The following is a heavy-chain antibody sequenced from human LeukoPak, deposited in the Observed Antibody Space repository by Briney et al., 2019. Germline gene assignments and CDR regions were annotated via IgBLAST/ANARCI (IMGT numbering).Heavy chain of an antibody. CDR2: ISGSGGST. D-gene: IGHD3-3*01. V-gene: IGHV3-23*01. CDR3: AKVAIFGVVITYYFDY. CDR1: GFTFSSYA. Sequence: GGSLRLSCAASGFTFSSYAMSWVRQAPGKGLEWVSAISGSGGSTYYADSVKGRFTISRDNSKNALYLQMNSLRAEDTAVYYCAKVAIFGVVITYYFDYWGQGTLVTVSS. J-gene: IGHJ4*02.